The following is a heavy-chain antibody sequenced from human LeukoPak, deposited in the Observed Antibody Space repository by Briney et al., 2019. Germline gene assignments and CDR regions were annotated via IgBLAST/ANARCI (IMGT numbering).Heavy chain of an antibody. J-gene: IGHJ5*02. CDR1: GGRGSSNSAG. V-gene: IGHV6-1*01. CDR2: TYYRSKWYN. D-gene: IGHD5-18*01. Sequence: SQTLSLTCALSGGRGSSNSAGWEWGREAPPRGLVWAGRTYYRSKWYNDYAVSVKSRITINPDTSKNQFSLQLNSVTPEDTAVYYCAGDSYGPGGWFDPWGQGTLVTVSS. CDR3: AGDSYGPGGWFDP.